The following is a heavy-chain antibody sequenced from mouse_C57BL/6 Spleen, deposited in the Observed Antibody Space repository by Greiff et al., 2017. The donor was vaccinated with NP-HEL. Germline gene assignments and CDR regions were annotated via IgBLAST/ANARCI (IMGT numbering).Heavy chain of an antibody. CDR2: ILPGSGST. J-gene: IGHJ3*01. Sequence: VQLQQSGAELMKPGASVKLSCKATGYTFTGYWIEWVKQRPGHGLEWIGEILPGSGSTNYNEKFKGKATFTADTSSNTAYIQLSSLTTEDSAIYYCARGNGNPWFAYWGQGTLVTVSA. CDR1: GYTFTGYW. V-gene: IGHV1-9*01. D-gene: IGHD2-1*01. CDR3: ARGNGNPWFAY.